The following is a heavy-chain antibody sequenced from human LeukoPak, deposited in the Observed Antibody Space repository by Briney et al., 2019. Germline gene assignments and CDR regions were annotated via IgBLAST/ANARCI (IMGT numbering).Heavy chain of an antibody. CDR1: GGSISSYY. V-gene: IGHV4-59*08. D-gene: IGHD6-19*01. J-gene: IGHJ4*02. Sequence: PSETLSLTCTVSGGSISSYYWSWIRQPPGKGLEWIGYIYYSGSTNYNPSLKSRVTISVDTSKNQFSLMLSSVTAADTAVYYCASVIAVAANYFLDYWGQGTLVTVSS. CDR3: ASVIAVAANYFLDY. CDR2: IYYSGST.